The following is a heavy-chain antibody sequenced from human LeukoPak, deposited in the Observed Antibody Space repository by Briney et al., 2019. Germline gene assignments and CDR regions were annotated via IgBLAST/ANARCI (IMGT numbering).Heavy chain of an antibody. CDR3: ARGGIPTGPYYYFYYMDV. D-gene: IGHD3-10*01. J-gene: IGHJ6*03. CDR2: ISYDGNNK. V-gene: IGHV3-30*01. Sequence: GRSLRPSCAASGPTFSRNVMRSVRQAPGKGLEWVATISYDGNNKLHSDSVKGPFTIARDNSRNTLYLQMNSLRGEDAAVYSCARGGIPTGPYYYFYYMDVWGNGTAVTVSS. CDR1: GPTFSRNV.